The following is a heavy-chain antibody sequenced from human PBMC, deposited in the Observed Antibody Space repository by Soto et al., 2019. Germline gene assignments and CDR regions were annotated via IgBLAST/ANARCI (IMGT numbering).Heavy chain of an antibody. J-gene: IGHJ6*02. Sequence: PGESLKISCKGSGYSFTSYWIGWVRQMPGKGLEWMGIIYPGDSDTRYSPSFQGQVTISADKSISTAYLQWSSLKASDTAMYYCARLCYYDSSGYQYYYYGMDIWGQGTTVTVSS. D-gene: IGHD3-22*01. CDR2: IYPGDSDT. V-gene: IGHV5-51*01. CDR1: GYSFTSYW. CDR3: ARLCYYDSSGYQYYYYGMDI.